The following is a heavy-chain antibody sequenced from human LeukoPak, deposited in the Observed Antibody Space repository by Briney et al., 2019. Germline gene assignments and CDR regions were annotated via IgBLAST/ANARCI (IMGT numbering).Heavy chain of an antibody. D-gene: IGHD6-25*01. CDR1: GYRFTSYW. Sequence: KHGESLKISCKPSGYRFTSYWIGWVRQIPGKGLEWMRVTHPGEYGRRYSPSFEGQITISADKSISTAYMQWSSLKASDTAMHYCARRTDSGWKWFDPWGQGTLVTVSS. J-gene: IGHJ5*02. CDR3: ARRTDSGWKWFDP. CDR2: THPGEYGR. V-gene: IGHV5-51*01.